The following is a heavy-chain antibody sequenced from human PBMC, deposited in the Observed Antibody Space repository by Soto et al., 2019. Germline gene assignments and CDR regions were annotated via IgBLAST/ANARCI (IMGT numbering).Heavy chain of an antibody. V-gene: IGHV3-15*07. CDR2: IKSETDGGTT. D-gene: IGHD1-26*01. Sequence: EVPVVESGGGLVQPGTSLRLSCAASGFLFINAWMNWVRQAPGKGLEWVGRIKSETDGGTTDYAAPVKGRFTIARDDSKNMLYLQMNSLKTEDTAFYYCTTTYTGGSFYTWGQGTLVTVSS. CDR3: TTTYTGGSFYT. J-gene: IGHJ5*02. CDR1: GFLFINAW.